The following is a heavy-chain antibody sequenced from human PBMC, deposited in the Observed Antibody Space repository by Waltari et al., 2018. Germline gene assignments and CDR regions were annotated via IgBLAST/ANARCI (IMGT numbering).Heavy chain of an antibody. V-gene: IGHV3-23*01. J-gene: IGHJ4*02. CDR3: NAGYGAD. CDR2: ISGDGEDT. D-gene: IGHD5-18*01. Sequence: EVQLLEYGGALVQPGGTLRLYCAASGLTFDNYAMTWVRQRPGKGLECVSVISGDGEDTHYAAPVKGRFTISRDNSKKKLYLQMNSLRDEDTAIYYCNAGYGADWGRGTLVTVSS. CDR1: GLTFDNYA.